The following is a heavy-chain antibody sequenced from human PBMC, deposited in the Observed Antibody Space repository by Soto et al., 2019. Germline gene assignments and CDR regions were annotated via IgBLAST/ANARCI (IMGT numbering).Heavy chain of an antibody. D-gene: IGHD1-26*01. V-gene: IGHV1-3*01. CDR3: ARDKVGAIDY. Sequence: ASVKVSCKASGYTFSSYAIHWVRQAPGQGLEWMGWINAGNGNTKYSQNFQGRVTITRDTSISTAYMELSRLRSEDTAVYYCARDKVGAIDYWGQGTLVTVSS. J-gene: IGHJ4*02. CDR1: GYTFSSYA. CDR2: INAGNGNT.